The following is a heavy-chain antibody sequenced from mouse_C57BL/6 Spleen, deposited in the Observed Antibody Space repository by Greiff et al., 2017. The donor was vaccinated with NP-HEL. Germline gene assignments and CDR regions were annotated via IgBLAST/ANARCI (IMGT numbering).Heavy chain of an antibody. J-gene: IGHJ4*01. Sequence: EVQLQQSGAELVRPGASVKLSCTASGFNIKDDYMHWVKQRPEQGLEWIGWIDPENGDTEYASKFQGKATITADISSNTAYLPLSSLTSEDTAVDYCTTWWGDYDGHYYSMDYWGQGTSVTVSS. D-gene: IGHD2-4*01. V-gene: IGHV14-4*01. CDR3: TTWWGDYDGHYYSMDY. CDR1: GFNIKDDY. CDR2: IDPENGDT.